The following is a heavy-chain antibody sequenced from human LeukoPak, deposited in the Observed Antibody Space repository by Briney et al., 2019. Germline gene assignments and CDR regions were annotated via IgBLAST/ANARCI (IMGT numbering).Heavy chain of an antibody. J-gene: IGHJ4*02. CDR2: IYYSGST. V-gene: IGHV4-39*07. CDR1: GGSISSSSYY. CDR3: ARRGGFLYSSSWSFDY. D-gene: IGHD6-13*01. Sequence: KPSETLSLTCTVSGGSISSSSYYWGWIRQPPGKGLEWIGSIYYSGSTYYNPSLKSRVTISVDTSKNQFSLKLSSVTAADTAVYYCARRGGFLYSSSWSFDYWGQGTLVTVSS.